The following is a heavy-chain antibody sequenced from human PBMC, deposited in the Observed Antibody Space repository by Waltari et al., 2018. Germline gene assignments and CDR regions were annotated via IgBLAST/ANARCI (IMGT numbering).Heavy chain of an antibody. Sequence: QVQLVQSGAEVKKPGSSVKVSCQASGGTLSSYAISWVRQAPGQGLEWMGGIIPIFGTANYAQKFQGRVTITADESTSTAYMELSSLRSEDTAVYYCARERGIAVGGKDAFDIWGQGTMVTVSS. D-gene: IGHD6-19*01. CDR2: IIPIFGTA. J-gene: IGHJ3*02. CDR3: ARERGIAVGGKDAFDI. V-gene: IGHV1-69*13. CDR1: GGTLSSYA.